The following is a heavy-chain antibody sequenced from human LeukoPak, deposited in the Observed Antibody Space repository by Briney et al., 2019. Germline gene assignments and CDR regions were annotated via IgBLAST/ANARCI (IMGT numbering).Heavy chain of an antibody. CDR3: AKGWEYSSGFDS. J-gene: IGHJ4*02. V-gene: IGHV3-23*01. Sequence: GGSLRLSCAASGFTFSSSWMTWVRQAPGKGLEWVSSLSGSGVYTHYADSVKGRFTISRDNSKNTLYLQMNSLRAEDTAVYYCAKGWEYSSGFDSWGQGTLVTVSP. D-gene: IGHD6-19*01. CDR2: LSGSGVYT. CDR1: GFTFSSSW.